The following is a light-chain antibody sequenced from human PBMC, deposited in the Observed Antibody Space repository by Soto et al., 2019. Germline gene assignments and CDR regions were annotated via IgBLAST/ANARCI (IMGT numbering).Light chain of an antibody. CDR1: SSNIGAGYD. CDR3: QSYDSSLSVYYV. J-gene: IGLJ1*01. V-gene: IGLV1-40*01. Sequence: QSALTQPPSVSGAPGQRVTISCTGSSSNIGAGYDVHWYQQLPGTAPKLLIYGNSNRPSGVPDRFSGSKSGTSASLAITGLQAEDEADYYCQSYDSSLSVYYVFGTRTKVTVL. CDR2: GNS.